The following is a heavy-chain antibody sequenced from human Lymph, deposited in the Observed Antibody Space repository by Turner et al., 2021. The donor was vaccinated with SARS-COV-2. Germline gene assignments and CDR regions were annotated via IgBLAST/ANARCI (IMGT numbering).Heavy chain of an antibody. CDR2: ISYDGSNK. CDR3: ARYGSGGYFYYGLDV. J-gene: IGHJ6*02. V-gene: IGHV3-30*04. CDR1: GFTFSTYA. D-gene: IGHD3-10*01. Sequence: VQLVESGGGVVQPGRSLRLSCSASGFTFSTYAIHWVRQGEGKGLEWVAVISYDGSNKYYADSVKSRFTISRDNSKNTLYLQMNSLRAEDSAVYYCARYGSGGYFYYGLDVWGQGTTVTVSS.